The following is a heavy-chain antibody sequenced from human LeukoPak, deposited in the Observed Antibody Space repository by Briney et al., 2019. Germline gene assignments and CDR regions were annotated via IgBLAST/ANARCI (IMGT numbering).Heavy chain of an antibody. V-gene: IGHV3-7*01. Sequence: GGSLRLSCAASGFTFSSYGMSWVRQAPGKGLEWVANIKQDGSEKYYVDSVKGRFTISRDNAKNSLYLQMNSLRAEDTAVYYCARESGSFPDAFDIWGQGTMVTVSS. CDR1: GFTFSSYG. CDR2: IKQDGSEK. J-gene: IGHJ3*02. CDR3: ARESGSFPDAFDI. D-gene: IGHD1-26*01.